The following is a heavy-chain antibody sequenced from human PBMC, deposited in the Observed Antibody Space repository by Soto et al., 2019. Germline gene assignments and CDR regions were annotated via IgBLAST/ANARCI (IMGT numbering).Heavy chain of an antibody. CDR2: TSWNSGSI. D-gene: IGHD1-26*01. J-gene: IGHJ3*02. V-gene: IGHV3-9*01. CDR3: AKGRGASQKDAFDI. Sequence: GGSLRLSCAASGFTFDDYAMHWVRQAPGKGLEWVSSTSWNSGSIGYADSVKGRFTISRDKAKKSLYLQMNSLRAEDTALYYCAKGRGASQKDAFDIWGQGTMVTVSS. CDR1: GFTFDDYA.